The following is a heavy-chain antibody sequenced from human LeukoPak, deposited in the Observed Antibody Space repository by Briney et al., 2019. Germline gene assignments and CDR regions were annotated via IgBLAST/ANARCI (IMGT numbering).Heavy chain of an antibody. Sequence: GGSLRLSCAASGFTFSSYGMYWVRQAPGKGLEWVAFIRYDGSNKYYADSVKGRFTVSRDNSKNTLYLQMNSLRADDTAVYYCVKDSLSSRLRYFESWGQGTLVTVSS. CDR2: IRYDGSNK. V-gene: IGHV3-30*02. D-gene: IGHD2-15*01. J-gene: IGHJ4*02. CDR1: GFTFSSYG. CDR3: VKDSLSSRLRYFES.